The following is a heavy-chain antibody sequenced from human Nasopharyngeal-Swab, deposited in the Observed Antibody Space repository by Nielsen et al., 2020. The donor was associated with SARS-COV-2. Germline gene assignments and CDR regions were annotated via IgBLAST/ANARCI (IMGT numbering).Heavy chain of an antibody. D-gene: IGHD1-26*01. CDR1: GFTFDDYA. CDR2: ISYDGSSS. J-gene: IGHJ4*02. CDR3: ARGNGSYYLYIWDN. Sequence: GGSLRLSCAASGFTFDDYAMHWVRQAPGKGLEWVAVISYDGSSSYYADSVKGRFIISRDNSKNTLYLRMNSLRAEDTAVYYCARGNGSYYLYIWDNWGQGTLVTVSS. V-gene: IGHV3-30*04.